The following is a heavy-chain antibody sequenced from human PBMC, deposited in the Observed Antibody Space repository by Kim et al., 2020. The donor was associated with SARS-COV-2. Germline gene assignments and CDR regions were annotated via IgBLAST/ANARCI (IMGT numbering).Heavy chain of an antibody. D-gene: IGHD1-26*01. J-gene: IGHJ2*01. CDR3: ARDGESIVGAPWYFDL. Sequence: SVKGRFTISRDNAKNSLYLQMNSLRAEDTAVYYCARDGESIVGAPWYFDLWGRGTLVTVSS. V-gene: IGHV3-11*05.